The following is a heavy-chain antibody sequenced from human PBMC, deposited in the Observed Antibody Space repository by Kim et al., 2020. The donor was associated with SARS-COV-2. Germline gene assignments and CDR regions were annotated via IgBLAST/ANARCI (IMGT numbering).Heavy chain of an antibody. Sequence: GGSLRLSCAASGFTFSSYWMSWVRQVPGKGLEWVANIKQDGSEKYYVDSVKGRFTISRDNAKNSLYLQMNSLRAEDTAVYYCARMGLGYCSSTRCFSAFDICGQGTMFTVSS. CDR3: ARMGLGYCSSTRCFSAFDI. D-gene: IGHD2-2*01. V-gene: IGHV3-7*01. J-gene: IGHJ3*02. CDR1: GFTFSSYW. CDR2: IKQDGSEK.